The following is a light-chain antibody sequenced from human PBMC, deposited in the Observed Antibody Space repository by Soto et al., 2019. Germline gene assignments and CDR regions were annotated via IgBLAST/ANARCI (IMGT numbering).Light chain of an antibody. J-gene: IGKJ4*01. CDR1: QSINKN. CDR2: GAS. V-gene: IGKV3-15*01. Sequence: EVGMTQSPATLSVSPGERATLSCRASQSINKNLAWYQRTNGQAPRLLIYGASTRATGIPERFSGSGSGTELTLTISSLQSEDFEAYFCQQYDNWTLTFGGGTKVDI. CDR3: QQYDNWTLT.